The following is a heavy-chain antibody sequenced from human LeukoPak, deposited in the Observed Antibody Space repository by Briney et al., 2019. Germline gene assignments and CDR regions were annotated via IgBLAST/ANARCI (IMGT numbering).Heavy chain of an antibody. Sequence: PGGSLRLSCAASGFTFSHHGMHWVRQAPGKGLEWVAFIRNDGSNHYYADSVKGRFTISRDNAKNTLYLQMNSLRAGDTAVYYCARDESSSWYLDYWGQGTLVTVSS. CDR3: ARDESSSWYLDY. D-gene: IGHD6-13*01. V-gene: IGHV3-30*02. CDR1: GFTFSHHG. J-gene: IGHJ4*02. CDR2: IRNDGSNH.